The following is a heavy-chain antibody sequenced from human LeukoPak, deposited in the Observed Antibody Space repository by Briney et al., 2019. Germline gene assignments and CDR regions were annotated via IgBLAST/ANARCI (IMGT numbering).Heavy chain of an antibody. CDR3: TRGHWALDC. D-gene: IGHD3-16*01. CDR1: GASTSIYY. V-gene: IGHV4-59*01. Sequence: PSETLSLTCTIFGASTSIYYWSWVPHPPGKGLEWIGYIHHTGSFDYNPSLNSRATISLDTSKNQFSLKLTSVTAADTAVYYCTRGHWALDCWGQGPLVTVSS. J-gene: IGHJ4*02. CDR2: IHHTGSF.